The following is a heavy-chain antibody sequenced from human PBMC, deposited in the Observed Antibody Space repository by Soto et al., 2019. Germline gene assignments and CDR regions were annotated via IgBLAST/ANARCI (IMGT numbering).Heavy chain of an antibody. D-gene: IGHD6-19*01. J-gene: IGHJ6*03. Sequence: QVQLVQSGAEVKKPGASVKVSCKASGYTFTSYAMHWVRQAPGQRLEWMGWINAGNGNTKYSQKFQGRVTITRDTSASTAYMELSSLRSEDTAVYSCARDLIAVAGTPYYYSYMDVWGKGTTVTVSS. CDR2: INAGNGNT. CDR1: GYTFTSYA. V-gene: IGHV1-3*01. CDR3: ARDLIAVAGTPYYYSYMDV.